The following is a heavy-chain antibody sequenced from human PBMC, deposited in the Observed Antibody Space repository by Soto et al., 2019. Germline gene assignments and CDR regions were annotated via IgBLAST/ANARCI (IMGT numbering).Heavy chain of an antibody. J-gene: IGHJ4*02. D-gene: IGHD3-3*01. CDR3: ARGGWRRIDY. V-gene: IGHV4-59*08. CDR1: GGSISSYY. CDR2: TYYSGST. Sequence: QVQLQESGPGLVKPSETLSLTCTVSGGSISSYYWSWIRQPPGKGLEWIGYTYYSGSTNYNPSLKSRVTISVDTSKNQFSLKLSSVTAADTAVDYCARGGWRRIDYWGQGTLVTVSS.